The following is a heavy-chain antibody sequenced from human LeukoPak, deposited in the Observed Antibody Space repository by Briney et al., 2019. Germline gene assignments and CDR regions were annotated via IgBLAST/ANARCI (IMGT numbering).Heavy chain of an antibody. CDR2: NYYSGST. CDR3: ARILNDFWSGFDY. Sequence: SETLSLTCTVSGRSISSYYWSWIRQPPGKGLEWIGHNYYSGSTNYNPPLKSRVTISVDTSKNQFSLKLSSVTAADTAVYYCARILNDFWSGFDYWGQGTLVTVSS. CDR1: GRSISSYY. J-gene: IGHJ4*02. D-gene: IGHD3-3*01. V-gene: IGHV4-59*01.